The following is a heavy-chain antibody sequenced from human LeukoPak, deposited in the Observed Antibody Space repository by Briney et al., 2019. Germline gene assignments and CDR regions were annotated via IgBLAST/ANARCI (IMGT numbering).Heavy chain of an antibody. V-gene: IGHV4-34*01. D-gene: IGHD6-6*01. CDR1: GGPFSGYY. J-gene: IGHJ4*02. CDR2: INHSGST. CDR3: ARGRIAAISSCFFDY. Sequence: SETLSLTCAVYGGPFSGYYWSWIRQPPGKGLEWIGEINHSGSTNYNPSLKSRVTISVDTSKNQFSLKLSSVTAADTAVYYCARGRIAAISSCFFDYWGQGTLVTVSS.